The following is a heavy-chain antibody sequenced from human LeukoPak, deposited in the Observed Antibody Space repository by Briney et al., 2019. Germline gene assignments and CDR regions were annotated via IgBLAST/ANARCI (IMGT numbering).Heavy chain of an antibody. V-gene: IGHV5-51*01. CDR3: ARQWLVTPYSLDY. Sequence: GESLKISCKGSGYRFTTYWIGWVRQMPGKGLEWMGIIYPGDSTTTYSPSFQGQVTISADKSISTAYLQWSSLKASDTAMYYCARQWLVTPYSLDYWGQGTLVTVSS. D-gene: IGHD6-19*01. CDR1: GYRFTTYW. CDR2: IYPGDSTT. J-gene: IGHJ4*02.